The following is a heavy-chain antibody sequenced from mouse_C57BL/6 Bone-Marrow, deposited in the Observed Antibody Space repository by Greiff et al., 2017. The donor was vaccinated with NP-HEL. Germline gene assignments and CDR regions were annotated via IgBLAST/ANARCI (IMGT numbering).Heavy chain of an antibody. CDR1: GYTFTSYW. D-gene: IGHD2-3*01. Sequence: VQLQQPGAELVRPGSSVKLSCKASGYTFTSYWMHWVKQRPIQGLEWIGNIDPSDSETHYNQKFKDKATLTVDKSSSTAYMQLSSLTSEDSAVYDCARQGWLLPFDYWGQGTTLTVSS. J-gene: IGHJ2*01. CDR3: ARQGWLLPFDY. V-gene: IGHV1-52*01. CDR2: IDPSDSET.